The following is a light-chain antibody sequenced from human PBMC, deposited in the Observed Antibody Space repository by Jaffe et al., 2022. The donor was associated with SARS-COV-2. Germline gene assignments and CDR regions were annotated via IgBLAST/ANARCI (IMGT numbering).Light chain of an antibody. J-gene: IGLJ1*01. CDR3: QVWDISSDHYV. CDR1: NIGSKS. Sequence: SYVLTQPPSVSVAPGKTARITCGGDNIGSKSVHWYQQKPGQAPVLVIYYDSDRPSGIPERFSGSNSGNTATLTISRVEAGDEADYYCQVWDISSDHYVFGTGTKVTVL. CDR2: YDS. V-gene: IGLV3-21*04.